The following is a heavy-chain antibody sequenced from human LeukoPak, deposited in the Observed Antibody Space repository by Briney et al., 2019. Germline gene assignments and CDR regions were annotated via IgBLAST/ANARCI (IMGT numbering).Heavy chain of an antibody. D-gene: IGHD2-8*02. V-gene: IGHV3-74*01. CDR1: GFTLSNYW. Sequence: GGSLRLSCAASGFTLSNYWMHWVRQAPGEGLVWVSRVDPDGTTTNYADSVTGRFTTSRDNAKNTLYLQMNSLRPEDTALYYCTRVQAGRSGLMDVWGRGTTVTVSS. J-gene: IGHJ6*02. CDR2: VDPDGTTT. CDR3: TRVQAGRSGLMDV.